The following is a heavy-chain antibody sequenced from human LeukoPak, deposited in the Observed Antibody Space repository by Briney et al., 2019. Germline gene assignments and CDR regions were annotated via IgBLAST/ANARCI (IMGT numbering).Heavy chain of an antibody. J-gene: IGHJ4*02. Sequence: GGSLRLSCAASGFTFSDYYMSWIRQAPGKGLEWVSYISSSSSYTDYADSVKGRFTISRDNAKNSLYLQMNSLRAEDTAVYYCARYCSSTSCYDYWGQGTLVTVSS. CDR2: ISSSSSYT. V-gene: IGHV3-11*03. D-gene: IGHD2-2*01. CDR3: ARYCSSTSCYDY. CDR1: GFTFSDYY.